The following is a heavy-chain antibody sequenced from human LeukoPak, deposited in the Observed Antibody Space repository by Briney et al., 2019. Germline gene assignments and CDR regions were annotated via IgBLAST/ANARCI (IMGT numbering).Heavy chain of an antibody. V-gene: IGHV1-69*05. D-gene: IGHD3-22*01. CDR1: GGTFSSYA. Sequence: SVKVSCKASGGTFSSYAISWVRQAPGQGLEWMGGIIPIFGTANYAQKFQGRVTTTTDESTSTAYMELSSLRSEDTAVYYCARDGDYYDSSGYYSVQHWGQGTLVTVSS. J-gene: IGHJ1*01. CDR2: IIPIFGTA. CDR3: ARDGDYYDSSGYYSVQH.